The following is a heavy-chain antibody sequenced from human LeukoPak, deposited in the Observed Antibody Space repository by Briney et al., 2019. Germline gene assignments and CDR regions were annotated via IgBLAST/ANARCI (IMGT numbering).Heavy chain of an antibody. CDR2: IYYSGST. CDR3: ARGATVMGGNWFDP. V-gene: IGHV4-39*07. CDR1: GGSISSSSYY. Sequence: SETLSLTCTVSGGSISSSSYYWGWIRQPPGKGLEWIGSIYYSGSTYYNPSLKSRVTISVDTSKNQFSLKLSSVTAADTAVYYCARGATVMGGNWFDPWGQGTLVTVSS. D-gene: IGHD4-17*01. J-gene: IGHJ5*02.